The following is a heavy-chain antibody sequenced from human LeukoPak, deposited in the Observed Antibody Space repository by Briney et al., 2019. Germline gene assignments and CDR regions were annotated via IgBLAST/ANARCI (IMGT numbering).Heavy chain of an antibody. CDR2: INAGNGNT. Sequence: ASVKVSCKASGYTFTSYAMHWVRQAPGQRLEWMGWINAGNGNTKYSQKFQGRVTITRDTSASTAYMELSSLRSEDTAVYYCARDHSSLWELLLPGAFDIWGQGTIVTVSS. CDR1: GYTFTSYA. V-gene: IGHV1-3*01. CDR3: ARDHSSLWELLLPGAFDI. J-gene: IGHJ3*02. D-gene: IGHD1-26*01.